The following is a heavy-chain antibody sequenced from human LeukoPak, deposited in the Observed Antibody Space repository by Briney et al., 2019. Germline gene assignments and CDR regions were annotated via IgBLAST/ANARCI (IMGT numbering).Heavy chain of an antibody. Sequence: GSSVKVSCKAFGGSFSSEAISWVRQAPRQGLEWMGGIIPIFGTANYAQKFQGRVTITTDEFTSTAYMEVSSLRSEDTAVYYCGRKAGDCGGGSCYSIDYWGQGTLVTVSS. CDR2: IIPIFGTA. CDR3: GRKAGDCGGGSCYSIDY. V-gene: IGHV1-69*05. CDR1: GGSFSSEA. D-gene: IGHD2-15*01. J-gene: IGHJ4*02.